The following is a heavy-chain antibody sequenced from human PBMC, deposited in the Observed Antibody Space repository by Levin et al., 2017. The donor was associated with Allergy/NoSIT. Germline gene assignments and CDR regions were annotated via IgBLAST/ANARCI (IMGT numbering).Heavy chain of an antibody. CDR1: GFTFTSFW. V-gene: IGHV3-7*01. CDR2: IKQDGSET. Sequence: PGGSLRLSCAASGFTFTSFWMTWVRQAPGKGLEWVANIKQDGSETYYVDSVKGRFTISRDNAKNSVYLQMNSLRVDDTAVYYCAREEGWGWQDGMCVGGQETTVTVSS. CDR3: AREEGWGWQDGMCV. D-gene: IGHD3-16*01. J-gene: IGHJ6*01.